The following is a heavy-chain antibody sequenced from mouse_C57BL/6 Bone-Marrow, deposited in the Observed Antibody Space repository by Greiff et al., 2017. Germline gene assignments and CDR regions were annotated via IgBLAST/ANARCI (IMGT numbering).Heavy chain of an antibody. J-gene: IGHJ2*01. D-gene: IGHD4-1*02. CDR1: GYTFTSYW. V-gene: IGHV1-64*01. Sequence: VKLQQPGAELVKPGASVKLSCKASGYTFTSYWMHWVKQRPGQGLEWIGMIHPNSGSTNYNEKFKSKATLTVDKSSSTDYMQLSSLTSEDSAVENCERVPNRDGICDYWGQGTTLTVSS. CDR2: IHPNSGST. CDR3: ERVPNRDGICDY.